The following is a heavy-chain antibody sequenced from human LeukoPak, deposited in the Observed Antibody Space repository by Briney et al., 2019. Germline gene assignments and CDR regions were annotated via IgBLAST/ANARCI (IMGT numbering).Heavy chain of an antibody. CDR3: ATVSSSWYRYYYGMDV. D-gene: IGHD6-13*01. J-gene: IGHJ6*02. CDR2: ISSSGSTI. CDR1: GFTLSSYE. V-gene: IGHV3-48*03. Sequence: PGGSLRLSCAASGFTLSSYEMNWVRQAPGKGLEWVSYISSSGSTIYYADSVKGRFTISRDYAKNSLYLQMNSLRAEDTAVYYCATVSSSWYRYYYGMDVWGQGTTVTVSS.